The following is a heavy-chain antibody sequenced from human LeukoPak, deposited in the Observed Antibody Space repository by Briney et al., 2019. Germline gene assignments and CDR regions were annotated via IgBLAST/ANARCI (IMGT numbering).Heavy chain of an antibody. CDR1: GGSISSGDYY. CDR3: GRVEVDYYGSVDY. D-gene: IGHD3-10*01. J-gene: IGHJ4*02. CDR2: IYYSGGT. V-gene: IGHV4-30-4*01. Sequence: SETLPLTCTVSGGSISSGDYYWSWIRQPPGKGLEWIGYIYYSGGTYYNPSLLSRVTMSVDTSKNQFSLRLNSVTAADTAMYYCGRVEVDYYGSVDYWGQGTLVTVSS.